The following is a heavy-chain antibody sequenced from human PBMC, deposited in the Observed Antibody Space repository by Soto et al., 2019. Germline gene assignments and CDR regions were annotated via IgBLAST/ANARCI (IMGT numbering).Heavy chain of an antibody. CDR1: GFTFSTYA. D-gene: IGHD6-19*01. CDR2: VHGSGRNT. Sequence: GGSLRLSCAASGFTFSTYAMSWVRQAPGKGLEWVSSVHGSGRNTYYADSVKGRFTVSRDNSKNTLYLQMNSLRAEDTAVYYCAKEAVAENWFDPWGQGTLVTVSS. V-gene: IGHV3-23*01. J-gene: IGHJ5*02. CDR3: AKEAVAENWFDP.